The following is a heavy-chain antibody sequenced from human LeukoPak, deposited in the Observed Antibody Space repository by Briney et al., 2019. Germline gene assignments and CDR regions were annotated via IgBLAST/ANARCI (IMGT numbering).Heavy chain of an antibody. CDR3: ARDTMITFGGVIVIPFDY. CDR1: GFTFSSYS. D-gene: IGHD3-16*02. CDR2: ISSSSSYI. V-gene: IGHV3-21*01. Sequence: GGSLSLSCAASGFTFSSYSMNWVRQAPGKGLEWVSSISSSSSYIYYADSVKGRFTISRDNAKNSLYLQMNSLRAEDTAVYYCARDTMITFGGVIVIPFDYWGQGTLVTVSS. J-gene: IGHJ4*02.